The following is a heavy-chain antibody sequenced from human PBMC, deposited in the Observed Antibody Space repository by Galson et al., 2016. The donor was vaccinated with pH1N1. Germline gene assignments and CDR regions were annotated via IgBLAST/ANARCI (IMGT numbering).Heavy chain of an antibody. CDR3: AKMARTSGPDSEYYFDF. CDR2: FYDSGSTT. J-gene: IGHJ4*02. D-gene: IGHD1-1*01. V-gene: IGHV4-38-2*01. CDR1: GDSITSGYY. Sequence: TLSLTCAVSGDSITSGYYWGWIRQAPGRGLEWIGSFYDSGSTTYYKSSLQSRVVISVDTSKHQFSLRLSSMTAADTAVYYCAKMARTSGPDSEYYFDFWGQGMLVTVSS.